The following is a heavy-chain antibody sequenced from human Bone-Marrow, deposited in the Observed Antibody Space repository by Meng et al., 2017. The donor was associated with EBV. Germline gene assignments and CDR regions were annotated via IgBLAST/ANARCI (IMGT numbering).Heavy chain of an antibody. D-gene: IGHD1-26*01. CDR3: AKGELGP. J-gene: IGHJ5*02. V-gene: IGHV3-23*04. CDR2: ISGSGGST. Sequence: QLVGAGGGLVQSVGYMRLSFSASGFTFSSYAMTWVRQSPGKGLEWVSGISGSGGSTYYADSVKGRFTISRDNSKNTLYLQMNSLRAEDTAVYYCAKGELGPWGQGTLVTVSS. CDR1: GFTFSSYA.